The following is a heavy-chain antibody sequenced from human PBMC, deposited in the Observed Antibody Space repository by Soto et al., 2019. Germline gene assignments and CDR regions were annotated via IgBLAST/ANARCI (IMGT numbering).Heavy chain of an antibody. V-gene: IGHV1-18*01. CDR2: INVYNGNT. Sequence: ASVKVSCKASGYTFTNYGISWVRQAPGQGLEWMGWINVYNGNTKYAQKVQGRVTMTTDTSTSTAYMELRSLRSEDTAVYYCAREGLVSVPTTVNSDYYYYAMDVWGQ. D-gene: IGHD4-17*01. CDR3: AREGLVSVPTTVNSDYYYYAMDV. J-gene: IGHJ6*02. CDR1: GYTFTNYG.